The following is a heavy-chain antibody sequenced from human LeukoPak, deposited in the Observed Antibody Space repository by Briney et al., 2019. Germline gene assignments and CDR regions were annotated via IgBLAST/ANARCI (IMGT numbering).Heavy chain of an antibody. CDR1: GYTFTSYG. CDR3: ARVWTRYSSGWVDY. D-gene: IGHD6-19*01. Sequence: ASVKVSCMASGYTFTSYGISWVRQAPGQGLEWMGWISAYNGNTNYAQKLQGRVTMTRDTSTSTVYMELSSLRSEDTAVYYCARVWTRYSSGWVDYWGQGTLVTVSS. V-gene: IGHV1-18*01. J-gene: IGHJ4*02. CDR2: ISAYNGNT.